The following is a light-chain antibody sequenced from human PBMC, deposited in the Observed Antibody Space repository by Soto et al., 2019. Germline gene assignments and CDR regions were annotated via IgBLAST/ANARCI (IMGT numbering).Light chain of an antibody. J-gene: IGKJ3*01. CDR3: QQYGSSPFT. Sequence: EIVLTQSPGTLSLSPGGRATLSCRASQSVSSSYLAWYQQKPGQAPRLLIYGASSRATGIPDRFSGSGSGTDFTLTIIRLVPEDFAVYYCQQYGSSPFTFGPGTKVDIK. CDR1: QSVSSSY. V-gene: IGKV3-20*01. CDR2: GAS.